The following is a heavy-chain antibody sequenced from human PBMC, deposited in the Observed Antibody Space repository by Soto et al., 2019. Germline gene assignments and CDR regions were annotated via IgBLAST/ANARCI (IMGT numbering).Heavy chain of an antibody. CDR1: GGSISSGDYS. V-gene: IGHV4-30-4*02. CDR3: ARARYDSSGYYYFDY. J-gene: IGHJ4*02. D-gene: IGHD3-22*01. CDR2: IYYSGST. Sequence: SETLSLTCTVSGGSISSGDYSWSWIRQPPGKGLEWIGYIYYSGSTYYNPSLKSRVTISVDTSKNQFSLKLSSVTAADTAVYYCARARYDSSGYYYFDYWGQGTLVTVSS.